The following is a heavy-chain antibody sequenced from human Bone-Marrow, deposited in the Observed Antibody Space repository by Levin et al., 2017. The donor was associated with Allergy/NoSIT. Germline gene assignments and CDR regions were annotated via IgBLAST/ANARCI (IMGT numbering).Heavy chain of an antibody. CDR1: GFTFSGHV. Sequence: GESLKISCAASGFTFSGHVMLWVRQSPGRGLEWVSSVWSDGNSEYYADSVKGRFTVSRDNSKNTLYLQMNSLRVEDTATYYCARDGSYRFDYWGQGTPVTVSS. D-gene: IGHD1-26*01. V-gene: IGHV3-33*01. CDR3: ARDGSYRFDY. CDR2: VWSDGNSE. J-gene: IGHJ4*02.